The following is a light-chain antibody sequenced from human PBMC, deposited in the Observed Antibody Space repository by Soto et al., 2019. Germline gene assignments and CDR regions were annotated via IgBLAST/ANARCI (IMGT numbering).Light chain of an antibody. CDR1: LSVSSH. CDR2: VSS. Sequence: EIRMTKSPAILPASLWERATNSRGARLSVSSHVVWFSQKPGPALSLLISVSSTTVTGFPSRFSGSGSRTEFTLTISSLQSDDSAIYYCQQFGDWPSLGLGTKGDIK. J-gene: IGKJ1*01. CDR3: QQFGDWPS. V-gene: IGKV3-15*01.